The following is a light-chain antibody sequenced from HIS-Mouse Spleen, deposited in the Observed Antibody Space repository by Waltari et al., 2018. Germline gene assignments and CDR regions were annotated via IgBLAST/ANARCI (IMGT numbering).Light chain of an antibody. Sequence: SYVLTQPPSVSVAPGKTARITCGGNNIGSKRVQWYLQKPGQAPVLVVYDDSDRPSGIPERFSGSNSGNTATLTISRVEAGDEADYYCQVWDSSSDHVVFGGGTKLTVL. CDR1: NIGSKR. J-gene: IGLJ2*01. CDR3: QVWDSSSDHVV. CDR2: DDS. V-gene: IGLV3-21*03.